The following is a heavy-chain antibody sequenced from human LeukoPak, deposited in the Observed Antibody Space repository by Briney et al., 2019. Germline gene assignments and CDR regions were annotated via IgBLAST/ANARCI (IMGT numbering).Heavy chain of an antibody. D-gene: IGHD4-23*01. CDR1: GGSFSGYY. J-gene: IGHJ4*02. CDR3: ARGKDDYGGNSGIGQTCFDY. V-gene: IGHV4-34*01. CDR2: INHSGST. Sequence: SETRSLTCAVYGGSFSGYYWSWIRQPPGKGLEWIGEINHSGSTNYNPSLKSRVTISVDTSKNQFSLKLGSVTAADTAVYYCARGKDDYGGNSGIGQTCFDYWGQGTLVTVSS.